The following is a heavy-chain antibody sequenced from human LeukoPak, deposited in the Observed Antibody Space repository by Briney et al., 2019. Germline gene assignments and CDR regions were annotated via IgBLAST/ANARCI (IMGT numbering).Heavy chain of an antibody. J-gene: IGHJ4*02. CDR2: SGSGGGT. V-gene: IGHV3-23*01. Sequence: GGSLRLSCAASGFDFSSYAMSWVRQAPGKGLEWVSASGSGGGTYYADSVKGRFTISRDNSKNTLYLQMNSLRDEDTAQYYCAKGRKSPDYWGQGTLVTVSS. CDR3: AKGRKSPDY. CDR1: GFDFSSYA. D-gene: IGHD1-14*01.